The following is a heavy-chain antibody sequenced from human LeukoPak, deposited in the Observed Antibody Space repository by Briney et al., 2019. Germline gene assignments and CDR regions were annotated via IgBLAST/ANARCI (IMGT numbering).Heavy chain of an antibody. V-gene: IGHV4-59*01. J-gene: IGHJ5*02. CDR3: ARGVRSWWFDP. CDR2: IYYSGST. CDR1: GGSISSNY. Sequence: SETLSLTCTVSGGSISSNYWSWIRQPPGKGLEWIGYIYYSGSTNYNPSLKSRVTISVDTSKNQFSLKLSSVTAADTAVYYCARGVRSWWFDPWGQGTLVTVSS.